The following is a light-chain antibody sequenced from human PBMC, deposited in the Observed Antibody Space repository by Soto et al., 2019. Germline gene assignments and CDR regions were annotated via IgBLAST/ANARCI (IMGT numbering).Light chain of an antibody. J-gene: IGKJ1*01. CDR3: QQRSNWRT. CDR1: QSVSSY. Sequence: EIVLTQSPATLSLSPGDRATLSCRASQSVSSYLAWYQQKPGQAPRLLIYDASNRATGIPARFSGSGSGTDFTLTISSLEPEDFAIYYCQQRSNWRTFGQGTKVDIK. CDR2: DAS. V-gene: IGKV3-11*01.